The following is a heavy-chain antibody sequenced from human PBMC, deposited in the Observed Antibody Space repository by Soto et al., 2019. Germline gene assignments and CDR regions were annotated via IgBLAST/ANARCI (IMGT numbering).Heavy chain of an antibody. D-gene: IGHD2-2*01. CDR3: AKGTQPAYYYGMDV. Sequence: GGSLRLSCAGSGFAFSNYGMHWVRQAPGKGLEWVALISSDGSTKYYADSVKGRFTISRDNSKNTLYLQMNSLRDEDTAVHYWAKGTQPAYYYGMDVWGQGTTVTVSS. CDR1: GFAFSNYG. J-gene: IGHJ6*02. CDR2: ISSDGSTK. V-gene: IGHV3-30*18.